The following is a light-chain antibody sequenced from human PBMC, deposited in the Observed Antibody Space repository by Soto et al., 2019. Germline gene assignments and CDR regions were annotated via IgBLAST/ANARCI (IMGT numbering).Light chain of an antibody. J-gene: IGKJ4*01. CDR1: QGINNW. CDR3: QQANSFPLT. Sequence: DIQMTQSPSSVSASVGDRVTITCRASQGINNWLAWYQQKPGKAPKLLIYTTSSLQSGVPSRFSGSGSGTDFTLTISSLQPEDFATYYCQQANSFPLTFGGVTKVEIK. V-gene: IGKV1D-12*01. CDR2: TTS.